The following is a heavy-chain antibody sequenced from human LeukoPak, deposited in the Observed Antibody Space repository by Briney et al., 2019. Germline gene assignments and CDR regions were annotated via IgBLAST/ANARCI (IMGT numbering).Heavy chain of an antibody. CDR2: IYYSGST. CDR1: GGSISGYH. Sequence: SETLSLTCSVSGGSISGYHWSWIRQPPGKGLEWIGYIYYSGSTYYNPSLKSRVTISVDTSKNQFSLKLSSVTAADTAVYYCAREYVVVVPAATYFDYWGQGTLVTVSS. V-gene: IGHV4-59*12. D-gene: IGHD2-2*01. J-gene: IGHJ4*02. CDR3: AREYVVVVPAATYFDY.